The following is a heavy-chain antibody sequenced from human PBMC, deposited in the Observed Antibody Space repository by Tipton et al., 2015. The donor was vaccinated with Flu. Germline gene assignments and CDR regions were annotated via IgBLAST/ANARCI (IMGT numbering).Heavy chain of an antibody. CDR2: VWYDGTNE. V-gene: IGHV3-33*01. J-gene: IGHJ4*02. D-gene: IGHD3-9*01. CDR1: GFTFSNFA. CDR3: ARGYDILTDGGGYFDY. Sequence: QLVQSGGGLVKPGGSLRLSCAASGFTFSNFAMHWVRQAPGKGLEWVAGVWYDGTNEYYADSVKGRFTISRDNSKNTLYLQMNSLRAEDTAVYYCARGYDILTDGGGYFDYWGQGTLVTVSS.